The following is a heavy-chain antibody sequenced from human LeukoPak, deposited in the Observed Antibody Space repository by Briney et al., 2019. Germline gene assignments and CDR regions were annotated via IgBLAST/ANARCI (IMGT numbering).Heavy chain of an antibody. V-gene: IGHV4-59*12. CDR3: ARGPQYSSSSDPGYMDV. J-gene: IGHJ6*03. CDR1: GGSISSYY. CDR2: IYHSGST. D-gene: IGHD6-6*01. Sequence: SETLSLTCTVSGGSISSYYWIWIRQPPGKGPEWIAYIYHSGSTYYNPSLKSRVTISVDRSKNQFSLKLSSVTAADTAVYYCARGPQYSSSSDPGYMDVWGKGTTVTVSS.